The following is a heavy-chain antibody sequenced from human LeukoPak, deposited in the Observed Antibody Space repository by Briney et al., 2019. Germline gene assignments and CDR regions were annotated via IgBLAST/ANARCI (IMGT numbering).Heavy chain of an antibody. D-gene: IGHD3-22*01. CDR2: IRSNSDGGTI. Sequence: GGSLRLSCATSGFTFSNAWMNWVRQAPGKGLEWVGRIRSNSDGGTIDYAAPVKGRFTLSRDDAKTTLYLQMNSLQTEDTAVYYCATDFYDSTWGQGTLVTVSS. CDR3: ATDFYDST. CDR1: GFTFSNAW. V-gene: IGHV3-15*07. J-gene: IGHJ5*02.